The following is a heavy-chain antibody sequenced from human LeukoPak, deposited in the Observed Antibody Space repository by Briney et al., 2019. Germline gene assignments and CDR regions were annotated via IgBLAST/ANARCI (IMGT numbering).Heavy chain of an antibody. CDR2: IYPGDSDT. CDR1: GYSFTSYW. CDR3: ARVGCSGGSCYEGRYYFDY. V-gene: IGHV5-51*01. J-gene: IGHJ4*02. Sequence: GEPLKISCKGSGYSFTSYWIGWVRQMPGKGLECMGIIYPGDSDTRYSPSFQGQVTISADKSISTAYLQWSSLKASDTAMYYCARVGCSGGSCYEGRYYFDYWGQGTLVTVSS. D-gene: IGHD2-15*01.